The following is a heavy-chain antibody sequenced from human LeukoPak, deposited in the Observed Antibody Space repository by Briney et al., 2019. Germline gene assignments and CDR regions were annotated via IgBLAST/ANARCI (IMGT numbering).Heavy chain of an antibody. Sequence: PGGSLRLSCAASGFTFSSYWTSWVRQAPGKGLEWVANIKQDGSEKYYVDSVKGRFTISRDNAKNSLYLQMNSLRAEDTAVYYCAKPSYSSGWYSSFDYWGQGTLVTVSS. J-gene: IGHJ4*02. CDR1: GFTFSSYW. CDR3: AKPSYSSGWYSSFDY. CDR2: IKQDGSEK. D-gene: IGHD6-19*01. V-gene: IGHV3-7*01.